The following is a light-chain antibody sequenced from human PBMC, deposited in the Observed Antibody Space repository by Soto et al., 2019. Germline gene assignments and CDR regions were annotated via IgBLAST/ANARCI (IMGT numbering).Light chain of an antibody. CDR3: QHTDSFPLP. CDR2: AAS. V-gene: IGKV1-12*01. Sequence: DIQMTQSPSSVPASVGDRVTITCRASQGISTRLDWYQQKPGKAPKLLIYAASNLQSGVPSRFSGSGSGTDFTLTISSLQPEYLATYYCQHTDSFPLPFGQETRLEIK. J-gene: IGKJ5*01. CDR1: QGISTR.